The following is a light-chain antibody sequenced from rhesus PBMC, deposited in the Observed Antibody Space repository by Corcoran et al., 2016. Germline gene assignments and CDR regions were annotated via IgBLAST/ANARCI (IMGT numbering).Light chain of an antibody. J-gene: IGKJ2*01. CDR3: LQTSKWPYT. V-gene: IGKV3-24*03. Sequence: EIVMTQSPATLALSPGERAILSCRASQSVSSYLTWYQQKPGQPPRLRFYGASTRATGIPARFSGSGSGTEFTLTISGLEVEDVGVYFCLQTSKWPYTFGQGTKVEIK. CDR1: QSVSSY. CDR2: GAS.